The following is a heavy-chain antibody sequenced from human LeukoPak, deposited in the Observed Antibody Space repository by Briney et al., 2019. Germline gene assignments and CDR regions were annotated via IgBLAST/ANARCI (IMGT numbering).Heavy chain of an antibody. CDR2: IYYSGST. J-gene: IGHJ5*02. D-gene: IGHD3/OR15-3a*01. V-gene: IGHV4-31*03. Sequence: SETLSLTCTVSGGSISSGGYYWSWIRQHPGKGLEWIGYIYYSGSTYYNPSLKSRVTISVDTSKNQFSLKLSSVTAADTVVYYCARDEGLNWFDPWGQGTLVTVSS. CDR1: GGSISSGGYY. CDR3: ARDEGLNWFDP.